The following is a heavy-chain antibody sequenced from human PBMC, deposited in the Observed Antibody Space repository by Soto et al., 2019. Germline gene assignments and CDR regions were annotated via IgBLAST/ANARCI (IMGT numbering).Heavy chain of an antibody. CDR3: ARDVWSRASGPPDS. J-gene: IGHJ4*02. V-gene: IGHV3-9*01. D-gene: IGHD3-10*01. CDR2: ISWNSGTI. CDR1: GFSFDDHA. Sequence: SPRLSCAASGFSFDDHAMHWVRQAPGKGLEWVTGISWNSGTIGYAASVKGRFTISRDNAKNSLFLQLNSLRPEDTALYYCARDVWSRASGPPDSWGQGTLVTVSS.